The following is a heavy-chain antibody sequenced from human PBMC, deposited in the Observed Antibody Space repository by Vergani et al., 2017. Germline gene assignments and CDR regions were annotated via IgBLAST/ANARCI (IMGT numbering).Heavy chain of an antibody. CDR3: ARRYCTNSICGGKGDS. J-gene: IGHJ4*02. V-gene: IGHV3-23*01. Sequence: DVQLLESGGGFAQPGGSLRLSCAASGFTFSNYAMTCVRQAPGNGLECVSIISDNCGTTYYADSEKGRFTISRDNSKDTRNLQMNSLRAEDTAVYYCARRYCTNSICGGKGDSWGQGTLVTVSA. CDR2: ISDNCGTT. D-gene: IGHD2-8*01. CDR1: GFTFSNYA.